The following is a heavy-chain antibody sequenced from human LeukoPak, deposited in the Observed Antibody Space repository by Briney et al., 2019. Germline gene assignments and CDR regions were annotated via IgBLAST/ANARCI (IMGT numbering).Heavy chain of an antibody. Sequence: GASVKISCKVSGYTFTDYYMHWVQQAPGKGLEWMGLVDPEDGETICAEKFQGRVTITADTSTDTAYMELSSLRSEDTAVYYCATDPFDSSGHDAFDIWGQGTMVTVSS. CDR1: GYTFTDYY. D-gene: IGHD3-22*01. V-gene: IGHV1-69-2*01. CDR3: ATDPFDSSGHDAFDI. J-gene: IGHJ3*02. CDR2: VDPEDGET.